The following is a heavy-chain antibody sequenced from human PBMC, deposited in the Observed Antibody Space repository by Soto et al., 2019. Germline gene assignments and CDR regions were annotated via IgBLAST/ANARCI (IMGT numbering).Heavy chain of an antibody. CDR1: GFAFNKYS. J-gene: IGHJ4*02. CDR3: ARDLRGIQDRYYFDN. CDR2: ILYDGGNK. D-gene: IGHD5-18*01. V-gene: IGHV3-30-3*01. Sequence: QVQLVESGGGVVQPGRSLRLSCAASGFAFNKYSMHWVRQAPGKGLEWVGVILYDGGNKYYADSVKGRLTISRDNPKNTLYLQVNSLRGDDTAIYYCARDLRGIQDRYYFDNWGRGTLVNVSS.